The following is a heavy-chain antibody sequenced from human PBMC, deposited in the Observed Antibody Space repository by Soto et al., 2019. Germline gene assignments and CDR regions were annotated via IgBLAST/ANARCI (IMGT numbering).Heavy chain of an antibody. CDR2: ISGSGGST. J-gene: IGHJ4*02. V-gene: IGHV3-23*01. CDR1: GFTFISYA. CDR3: AKDAEDIVVVVAATYAWDY. Sequence: PGGSLRLSCAASGFTFISYAMSWFRQAPGKGLEWVSAISGSGGSTYYADSVKGRFTISRDNSKNTLYLQMNSLRAEDTAVYYCAKDAEDIVVVVAATYAWDYWGQGTLVTVSS. D-gene: IGHD2-15*01.